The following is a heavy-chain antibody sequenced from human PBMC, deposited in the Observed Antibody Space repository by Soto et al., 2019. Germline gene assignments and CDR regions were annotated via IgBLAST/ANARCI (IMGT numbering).Heavy chain of an antibody. CDR2: IYYSGST. CDR1: GGSISSGGYY. Sequence: SETLSLTCTVSGGSISSGGYYWSWIRQHLGKGLEWIGYIYYSGSTYYNPSLKSRVTISVDTSKNQFSLKLSSVTAADTAVYYCALMGDIVADTAGDWFDPWGQGTLVTVSS. V-gene: IGHV4-31*03. J-gene: IGHJ5*02. D-gene: IGHD5-12*01. CDR3: ALMGDIVADTAGDWFDP.